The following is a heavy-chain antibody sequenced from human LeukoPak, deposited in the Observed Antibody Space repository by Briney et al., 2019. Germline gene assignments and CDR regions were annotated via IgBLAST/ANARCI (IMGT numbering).Heavy chain of an antibody. D-gene: IGHD1-14*01. CDR1: GYTFTSFH. V-gene: IGHV1-46*01. CDR3: ARDRPDSRTIRINWFDP. CDR2: INPSVGST. J-gene: IGHJ5*02. Sequence: ASVKVSCKASGYTFTSFHMHWVRQAPGQGLEWMGIINPSVGSTTYAQKFQGRVTMTRDMSTSTVYMELSSLRSEDTAVYYCARDRPDSRTIRINWFDPWGQGTLVTVSS.